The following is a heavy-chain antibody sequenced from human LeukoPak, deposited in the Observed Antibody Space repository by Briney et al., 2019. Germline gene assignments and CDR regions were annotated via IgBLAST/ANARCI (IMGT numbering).Heavy chain of an antibody. CDR3: ARGRINYRSDDWFDP. CDR2: ISSGSGTI. CDR1: GFTFSSYS. D-gene: IGHD3-10*01. Sequence: QPGGSLRLSCAASGFTFSSYSMNWVRQAPGQGLEWVSYISSGSGTIYYADSVKGRFTTSRDNAKNSLYLQMNSLRAEDTAVYYCARGRINYRSDDWFDPWGQGTLVTVSS. V-gene: IGHV3-48*04. J-gene: IGHJ5*02.